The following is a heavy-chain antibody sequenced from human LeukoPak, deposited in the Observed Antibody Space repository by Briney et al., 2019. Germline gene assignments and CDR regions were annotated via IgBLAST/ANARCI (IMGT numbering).Heavy chain of an antibody. CDR2: ISSSGNTI. Sequence: GGSLRLSCAASGFTLTSYEMTWVRQAPGKGLVWVPYISSSGNTIYYADSVKGRFTISRDNAKNSLYLQMNSLRAEDTAVYYCVRITVVPDYWGQGTLVTVSS. CDR3: VRITVVPDY. V-gene: IGHV3-48*03. D-gene: IGHD4-23*01. CDR1: GFTLTSYE. J-gene: IGHJ4*02.